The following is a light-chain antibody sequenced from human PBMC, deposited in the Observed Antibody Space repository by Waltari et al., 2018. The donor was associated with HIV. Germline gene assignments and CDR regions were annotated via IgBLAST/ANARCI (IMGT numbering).Light chain of an antibody. CDR1: SSNLGHNF. Sequence: QSVLTHPPSVSAAPGQKVTIACSGTSSNLGHNFVSWYQQFPGTAPKLLIYDTDKRPSGIPERFSGSKSGPSATLGITGLQTGDEAVYYCGTWDSSLSAGVFGGGTKVTVL. CDR2: DTD. J-gene: IGLJ3*02. V-gene: IGLV1-51*01. CDR3: GTWDSSLSAGV.